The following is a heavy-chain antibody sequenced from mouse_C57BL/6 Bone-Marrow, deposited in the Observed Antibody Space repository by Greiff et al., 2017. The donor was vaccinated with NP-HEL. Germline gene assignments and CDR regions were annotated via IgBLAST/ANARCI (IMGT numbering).Heavy chain of an antibody. D-gene: IGHD1-1*01. CDR2: ISSGGSYT. J-gene: IGHJ3*01. CDR3: ARRQITTVVAPFAY. CDR1: GFTFSSYG. Sequence: DVKLVESGGDLVKPGGSLKLSCAASGFTFSSYGMSWVRQTPDKRLEWVATISSGGSYTYYPDSVKGRFTISRDNAKNTLYLQMSSLKSEDTAMYYCARRQITTVVAPFAYWGQGTLVTVSA. V-gene: IGHV5-6*02.